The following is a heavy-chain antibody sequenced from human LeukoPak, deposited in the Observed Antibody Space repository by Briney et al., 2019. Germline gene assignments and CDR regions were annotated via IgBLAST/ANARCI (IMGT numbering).Heavy chain of an antibody. CDR3: ASRRNYPAFDI. CDR1: GFTVSSNY. CDR2: IYSGGST. D-gene: IGHD4-11*01. V-gene: IGHV3-53*01. J-gene: IGHJ3*02. Sequence: GGSLRLSCAASGFTVSSNYMSWVRQAPGKGLEWVSVIYSGGSTYYADSVKGRFTISRDNSKNTLYLQMNSLRAEDTAVYYWASRRNYPAFDIWGQGTMVTVSS.